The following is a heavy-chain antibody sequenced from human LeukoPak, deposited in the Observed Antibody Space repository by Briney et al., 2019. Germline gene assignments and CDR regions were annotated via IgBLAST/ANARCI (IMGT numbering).Heavy chain of an antibody. J-gene: IGHJ4*02. D-gene: IGHD5-12*01. CDR1: GFTFDDYA. V-gene: IGHV3-9*01. Sequence: GRSLRLSCAASGFTFDDYAMHWVRQAPGKGLEWVSGISWNSGSIGYADSVKGRLTISRDNAKNSLYLQMNSLRAEDTALYYCAKDITGYSGYVGLTFFDYWGQGTLVTVSS. CDR3: AKDITGYSGYVGLTFFDY. CDR2: ISWNSGSI.